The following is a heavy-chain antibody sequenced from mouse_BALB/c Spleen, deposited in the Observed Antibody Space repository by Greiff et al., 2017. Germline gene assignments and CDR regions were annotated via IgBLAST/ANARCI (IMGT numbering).Heavy chain of an antibody. CDR2: IYPGDGDT. D-gene: IGHD1-1*01. J-gene: IGHJ2*01. CDR3: ARDHYGDY. CDR1: GYTFTSYW. Sequence: VQLQESGAELARPGASVKLSCKASGYTFTSYWMQWVKQRPGQGLEWIGAIYPGDGDTRYTQKFKGKATLTADKSSSTAYMQLSSLASEDSAVYYCARDHYGDYWGQGTTLTVSS. V-gene: IGHV1-87*01.